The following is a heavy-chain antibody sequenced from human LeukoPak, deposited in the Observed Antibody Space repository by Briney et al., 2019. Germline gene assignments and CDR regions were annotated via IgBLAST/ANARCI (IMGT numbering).Heavy chain of an antibody. CDR1: GYTFTSYG. CDR2: ISAYNGNT. J-gene: IGHJ5*02. V-gene: IGHV1-18*01. CDR3: ARGGGGDCSSTSCYREYKWFDP. Sequence: ASVKVSCKASGYTFTSYGFSWVRQAPGQGLGLMGWISAYNGNTNYAPSLKGRATMTADTSTSKAYMELRSLRADDTAVYYCARGGGGDCSSTSCYREYKWFDPWGQGTLVTVSS. D-gene: IGHD2-2*01.